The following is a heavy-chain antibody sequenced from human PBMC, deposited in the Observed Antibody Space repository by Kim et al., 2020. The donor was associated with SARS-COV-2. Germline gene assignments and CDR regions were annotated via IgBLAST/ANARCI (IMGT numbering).Heavy chain of an antibody. J-gene: IGHJ6*03. Sequence: ASVKVSCKASGYTFTNFDINWVRQAPGQGLEWMGWMNPTNGNSDFAPKFQGRVTMTRDTPINSAYMELSGLRPDDTAVYYCARGRKTVFGALILRLTGTSTEFYYYMDVWGRGTTVTVSS. CDR3: ARGRKTVFGALILRLTGTSTEFYYYMDV. V-gene: IGHV1-8*02. CDR2: MNPTNGNS. CDR1: GYTFTNFD. D-gene: IGHD3-3*01.